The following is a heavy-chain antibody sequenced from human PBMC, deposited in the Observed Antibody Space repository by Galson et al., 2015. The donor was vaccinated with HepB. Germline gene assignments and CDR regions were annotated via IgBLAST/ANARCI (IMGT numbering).Heavy chain of an antibody. CDR2: ISHDGATK. V-gene: IGHV3-30*04. Sequence: SLRLSCAASGFDFSTYAIHWVRQAPGKGLEWVALISHDGATKKFADSVKGRFTISRDNCKNTVSLQMGSLRAEDTAIYYCARDDCTSTSCPVGAGAFDIWGQGTVVTVSS. CDR1: GFDFSTYA. CDR3: ARDDCTSTSCPVGAGAFDI. D-gene: IGHD2-2*01. J-gene: IGHJ3*02.